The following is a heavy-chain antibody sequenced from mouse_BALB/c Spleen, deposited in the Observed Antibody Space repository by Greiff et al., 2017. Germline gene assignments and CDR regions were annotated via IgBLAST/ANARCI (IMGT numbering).Heavy chain of an antibody. Sequence: VQLQQSGPELVKPGASVKISCKASGYSFTGYFMNWVMQSHGKSLEWIGRITPYNGDTFYNQKFKGKATLTVDKSSSTAHMELRSLASEDSAVYYCARRAYSSSVFDYWGQGTTLTVSS. D-gene: IGHD2-10*01. CDR2: ITPYNGDT. CDR1: GYSFTGYF. V-gene: IGHV1-20*02. J-gene: IGHJ2*01. CDR3: ARRAYSSSVFDY.